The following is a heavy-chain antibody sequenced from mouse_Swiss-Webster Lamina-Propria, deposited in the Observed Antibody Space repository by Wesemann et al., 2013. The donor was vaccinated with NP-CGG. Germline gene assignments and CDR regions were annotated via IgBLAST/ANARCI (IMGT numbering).Heavy chain of an antibody. J-gene: IGHJ2*01. Sequence: LEWVAYISSGGGSTYYPDTVKGRFTISRDNAKNTLYLQMSSLKSEDTAMYYCARLPFLWLRPYWFDYWGQGTTLTVSS. CDR2: ISSGGGST. D-gene: IGHD2-2*01. CDR3: ARLPFLWLRPYWFDY. V-gene: IGHV5-12-1*01.